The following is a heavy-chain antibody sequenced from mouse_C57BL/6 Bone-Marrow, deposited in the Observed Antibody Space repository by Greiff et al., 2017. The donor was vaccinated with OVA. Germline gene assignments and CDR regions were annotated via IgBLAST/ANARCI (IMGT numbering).Heavy chain of an antibody. CDR2: INPNNGGT. V-gene: IGHV1-26*01. CDR3: ARDGYDKAY. CDR1: GYTFTDYY. D-gene: IGHD2-2*01. Sequence: EVQLQQSGPELVKPGASVKISCKASGYTFTDYYMNWVKQSHGKSLEWIGDINPNNGGTSYNQKFKGKATLTVDKSSSTAYMELRSLTSEDSAVYYCARDGYDKAYWGQGTLVTVSA. J-gene: IGHJ3*01.